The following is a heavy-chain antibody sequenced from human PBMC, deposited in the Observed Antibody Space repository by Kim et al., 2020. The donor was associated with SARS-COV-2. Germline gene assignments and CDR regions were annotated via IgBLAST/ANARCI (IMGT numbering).Heavy chain of an antibody. D-gene: IGHD3-16*01. J-gene: IGHJ4*02. CDR3: AKSYTSGTYFFDF. V-gene: IGHV3-33*06. Sequence: YYRDSVRGRFTISRDNSKATLYLQMDSLRVEDTAVYYCAKSYTSGTYFFDFWGQGTPVTVSS.